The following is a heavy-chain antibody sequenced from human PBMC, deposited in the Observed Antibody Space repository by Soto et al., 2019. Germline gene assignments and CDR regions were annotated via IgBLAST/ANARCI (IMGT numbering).Heavy chain of an antibody. CDR3: ARDSGYSCGPFDY. Sequence: EVQLVESGGGLVQPGGSLRLSCAASGFTFSSYSMNWVRQAPGKGLVWVSYISSSSSTIYYADSVKGRFTISRDNAKKSLYRHMNCMGDEDTALYYFARDSGYSCGPFDYWGRVPWVTVSS. CDR1: GFTFSSYS. D-gene: IGHD5-18*01. V-gene: IGHV3-48*02. J-gene: IGHJ4*02. CDR2: ISSSSSTI.